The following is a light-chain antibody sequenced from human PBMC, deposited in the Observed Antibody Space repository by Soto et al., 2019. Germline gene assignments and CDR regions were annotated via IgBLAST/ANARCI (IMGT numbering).Light chain of an antibody. CDR1: QSVSSSY. V-gene: IGKV3-20*01. J-gene: IGKJ4*01. CDR2: GTS. CDR3: QQYGSSALT. Sequence: EIVLTQSPGTLSLSPGERATLSCRASQSVSSSYLVWYQQRPGQPPRLLIYGTSYRAAGIPDRFTGTGSGTDFTLTIYRLEPEDSAVYYCQQYGSSALTFGGGTKV.